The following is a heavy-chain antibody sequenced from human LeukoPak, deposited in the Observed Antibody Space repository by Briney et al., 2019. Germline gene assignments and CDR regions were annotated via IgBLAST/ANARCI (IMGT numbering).Heavy chain of an antibody. D-gene: IGHD1-26*01. CDR1: GFTFNDCV. V-gene: IGHV3-23*01. Sequence: GGSLRLSCAASGFTFNDCVMTWVRQVPGKGLEWVSSISASGAMTYYADSVKGRFTVSRDNSKNTLYLQMSRLTAADTAVYNCAKDRSIGTYYTFDHWGQGTLVTVSS. CDR3: AKDRSIGTYYTFDH. J-gene: IGHJ4*02. CDR2: ISASGAMT.